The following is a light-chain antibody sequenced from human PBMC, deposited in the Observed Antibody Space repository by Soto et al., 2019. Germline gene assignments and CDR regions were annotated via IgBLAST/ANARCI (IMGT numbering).Light chain of an antibody. J-gene: IGLJ3*02. CDR1: SSDVGGFDF. CDR3: CLYTASYSV. Sequence: QSALTQPRSVSGSPGQSVAISCTATSSDVGGFDFVSWYQQHPGKAPKLVIYDVSKRPSGVPDRFSGSRSGDTAFLTISGLQAEDEADYYCCLYTASYSVFGGGTKLTVL. V-gene: IGLV2-11*01. CDR2: DVS.